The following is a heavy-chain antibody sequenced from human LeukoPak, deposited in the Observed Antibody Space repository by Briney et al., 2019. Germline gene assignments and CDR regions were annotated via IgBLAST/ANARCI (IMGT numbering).Heavy chain of an antibody. Sequence: SETLSLTCAVYGGSFGGYYWSWIRQPPGKGLEWIGEINHSGSTNYNPSLKSRVTISVDTSKNQFSLKLSSVTAADTAVYYCARVPEEGVDNWFDPWGQGTLVTVSS. CDR1: GGSFGGYY. D-gene: IGHD2-15*01. V-gene: IGHV4-34*01. CDR3: ARVPEEGVDNWFDP. CDR2: INHSGST. J-gene: IGHJ5*02.